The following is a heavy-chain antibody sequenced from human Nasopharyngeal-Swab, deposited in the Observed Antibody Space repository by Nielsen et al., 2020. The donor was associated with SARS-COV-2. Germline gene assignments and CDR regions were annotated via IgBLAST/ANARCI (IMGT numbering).Heavy chain of an antibody. Sequence: GESLKISCAASGFTFSSYAMHWVRQAPGKGLEWAAVISYDGSNKYYADSVKGRFTISRDNSKNTLYLQMNSLRAEDTAVYYCAREHGRAGRENDAFDIWGQGTMVTVSS. CDR3: AREHGRAGRENDAFDI. CDR1: GFTFSSYA. J-gene: IGHJ3*02. CDR2: ISYDGSNK. V-gene: IGHV3-30-3*01.